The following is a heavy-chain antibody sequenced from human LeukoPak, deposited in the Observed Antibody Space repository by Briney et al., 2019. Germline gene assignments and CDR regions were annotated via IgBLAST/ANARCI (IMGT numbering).Heavy chain of an antibody. V-gene: IGHV3-30*18. Sequence: GGSLRLSCAASGFTFSSYGMHWVRQAPGKGLEWVAVISYDGSNKYYADSVKGRFTISRDNSKNTLYLQMNSLRAEDTAVYYCAKGLTTGYCTNGVCYTAGYYGMDVWGQGTTVTVSS. D-gene: IGHD2-8*01. J-gene: IGHJ6*02. CDR1: GFTFSSYG. CDR3: AKGLTTGYCTNGVCYTAGYYGMDV. CDR2: ISYDGSNK.